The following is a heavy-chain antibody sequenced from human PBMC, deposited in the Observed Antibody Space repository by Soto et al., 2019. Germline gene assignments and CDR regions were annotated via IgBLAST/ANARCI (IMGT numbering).Heavy chain of an antibody. CDR2: ISSSGSTI. CDR1: GFTFSSYE. J-gene: IGHJ4*02. CDR3: ARDRHYYDSSGYCDY. D-gene: IGHD3-22*01. V-gene: IGHV3-48*03. Sequence: GGSLRLSCAASGFTFSSYEMNWVRQAPGKGLEWVSYISSSGSTIYYADSVKGRFTISRDNAKNSLYLQMNSLRAEDTAVYYCARDRHYYDSSGYCDYWGQGTLVTVSS.